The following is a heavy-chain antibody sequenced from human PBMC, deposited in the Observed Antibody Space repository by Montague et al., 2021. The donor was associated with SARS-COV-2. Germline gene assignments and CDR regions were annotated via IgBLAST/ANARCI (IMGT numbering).Heavy chain of an antibody. CDR1: GGSISSGSYY. J-gene: IGHJ6*02. Sequence: TLSLTCSVSGGSISSGSYYWSWIRQPAGKGLEWTGRIYISGSTNYNPSLKSRVTMSVDTSKNQFSLKLSSVTAADTAVYYCARTVVVPAAMSRYYGMDVWGQGTSVTVSS. CDR3: ARTVVVPAAMSRYYGMDV. D-gene: IGHD2-2*01. CDR2: IYISGST. V-gene: IGHV4-61*02.